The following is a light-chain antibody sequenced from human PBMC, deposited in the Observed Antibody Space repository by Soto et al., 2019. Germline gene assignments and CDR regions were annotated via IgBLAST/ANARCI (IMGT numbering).Light chain of an antibody. CDR2: GAS. Sequence: EIVMTQSPATLSVSPGERATLSCRASQSVSTNVAWYQQKPGQPPRLLIYGASTRATGIPARFSGSGSGTEFTLTISSLQSEDFAVYYCQQYKNWTYTFGQGTKLEIK. V-gene: IGKV3-15*01. J-gene: IGKJ2*01. CDR1: QSVSTN. CDR3: QQYKNWTYT.